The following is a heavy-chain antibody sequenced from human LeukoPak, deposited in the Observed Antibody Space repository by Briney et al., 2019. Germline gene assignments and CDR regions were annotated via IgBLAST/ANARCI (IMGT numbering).Heavy chain of an antibody. V-gene: IGHV3-66*01. Sequence: GGSLRLSCAASGFTVSTNYINWVRQAPGEWLEWVSLIYSGVGTHYADSVKGRFTISRDSSKNTLYLQMNSLRAEDTAVYYCARDPPAVRTNTYAWGQGTLVTVSS. CDR2: IYSGVGT. CDR1: GFTVSTNY. J-gene: IGHJ5*02. CDR3: ARDPPAVRTNTYA. D-gene: IGHD4/OR15-4a*01.